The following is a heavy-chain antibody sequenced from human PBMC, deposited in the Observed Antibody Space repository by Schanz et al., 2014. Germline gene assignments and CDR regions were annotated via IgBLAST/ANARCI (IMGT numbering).Heavy chain of an antibody. CDR3: ARRVVPATMGLYFDL. D-gene: IGHD2-21*01. CDR2: IYSSGIA. CDR1: GGSMDTHY. Sequence: QVQLQESGPGLVKPSETLSLMCTVSGGSMDTHYWGWIRQPPGKGLEWIAFIYSSGIANYNPSLGSLHTISVATSKTHFPRSLPSVTAADTATYYCARRVVPATMGLYFDLWGQGTLVTVSS. V-gene: IGHV4-59*08. J-gene: IGHJ4*02.